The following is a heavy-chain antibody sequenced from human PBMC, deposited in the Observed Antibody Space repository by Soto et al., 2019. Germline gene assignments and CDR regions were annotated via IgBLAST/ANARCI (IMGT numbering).Heavy chain of an antibody. CDR1: GGSISSGGYY. J-gene: IGHJ3*02. CDR3: ARVDDSSGYYPEAFDI. CDR2: IYYSGST. D-gene: IGHD3-22*01. V-gene: IGHV4-31*03. Sequence: QVQLQESGLGLVKPSQTLSLTCTVSGGSISSGGYYWSWIRQHPGKGLEWIGYIYYSGSTYYNPSRKRRVTKSVDTSKNQFSLKLSSVTAADTAVYYCARVDDSSGYYPEAFDIWGQGTMVTVSS.